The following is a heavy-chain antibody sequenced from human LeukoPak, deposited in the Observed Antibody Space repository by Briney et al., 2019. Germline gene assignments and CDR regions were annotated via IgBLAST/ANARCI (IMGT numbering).Heavy chain of an antibody. CDR1: GFTFSSYW. CDR2: IKQGGSEK. J-gene: IGHJ4*02. Sequence: GGSLRLSCAASGFTFSSYWMSWVRQAPGKGLEWVANIKQGGSEKYYVDSVKGRFTISRDNAKNSLYLQMNSLRAEDTAVYYCARFLISAVVVVAATGFDYWGQGTLVTVSS. CDR3: ARFLISAVVVVAATGFDY. V-gene: IGHV3-7*01. D-gene: IGHD2-15*01.